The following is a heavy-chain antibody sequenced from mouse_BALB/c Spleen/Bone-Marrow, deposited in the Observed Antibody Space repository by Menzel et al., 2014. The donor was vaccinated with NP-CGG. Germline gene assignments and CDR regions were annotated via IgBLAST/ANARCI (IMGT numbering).Heavy chain of an antibody. V-gene: IGHV1S81*02. CDR1: GYTFTSYY. CDR3: TASRGYNWFAY. Sequence: QVQLQQPGAELVKPGASVKLSCKASGYTFTSYYMYWVKQRPGQGLEWIGEINPSNGGADFNEKFKIKATLTVDKSSSTAYMQLSSLTSEDSAVYYSTASRGYNWFAYWGQGTLVTVSA. J-gene: IGHJ3*01. D-gene: IGHD2-2*01. CDR2: INPSNGGA.